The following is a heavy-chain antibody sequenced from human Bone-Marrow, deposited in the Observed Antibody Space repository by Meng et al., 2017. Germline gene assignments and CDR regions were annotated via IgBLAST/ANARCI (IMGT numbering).Heavy chain of an antibody. V-gene: IGHV1-2*02. Sequence: ASVKVSCKASGYTFTGYYMHWVRQAPGQGLEWMGWINPNSGGTNYAQKFQGRVTMTRDTSISTAYMELSRLRSDDTAVYYCARDPGTNWNDDSYYYYGMDVWGQGTTVTVSS. D-gene: IGHD1-1*01. CDR2: INPNSGGT. CDR3: ARDPGTNWNDDSYYYYGMDV. CDR1: GYTFTGYY. J-gene: IGHJ6*02.